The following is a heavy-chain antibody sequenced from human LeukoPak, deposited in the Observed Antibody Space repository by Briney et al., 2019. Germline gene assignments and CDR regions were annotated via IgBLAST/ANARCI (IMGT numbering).Heavy chain of an antibody. V-gene: IGHV3-23*01. CDR2: INHNGGNT. CDR3: AKVYVWNEYYFDY. D-gene: IGHD1-1*01. CDR1: GFTFSTYA. Sequence: GGSLRLSCAASGFTFSTYAMNWVRQAPGKGLEWVSTINHNGGNTYYADSVKGRFTISSDNSKNTLYLQMNSLRAEDTAVYYCAKVYVWNEYYFDYWGQGTLVTVSS. J-gene: IGHJ4*02.